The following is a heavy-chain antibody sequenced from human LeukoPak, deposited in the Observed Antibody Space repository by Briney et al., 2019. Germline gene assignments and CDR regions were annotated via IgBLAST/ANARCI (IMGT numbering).Heavy chain of an antibody. CDR1: GGSISSGGYY. Sequence: SEILSLTCTVSGGSISSGGYYWSWIRQHPGKGLEWIGYIYYSGSTYYNPSLKSRVTISVDTSKNQFSLKLSSVTAADTAVYYCGAAAGTWYFDLWGRGTLVTVSS. CDR3: GAAAGTWYFDL. D-gene: IGHD6-13*01. CDR2: IYYSGST. V-gene: IGHV4-31*03. J-gene: IGHJ2*01.